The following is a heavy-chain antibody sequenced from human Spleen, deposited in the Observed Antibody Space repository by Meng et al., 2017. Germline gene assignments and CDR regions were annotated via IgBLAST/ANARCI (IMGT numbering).Heavy chain of an antibody. V-gene: IGHV3-23*01. CDR2: ISGSGNST. CDR1: GFTFSSYV. Sequence: GGSLRLSCAASGFTFSSYVMNWVRQAPGKGLEWVSAISGSGNSTYYADSVKGRFTISRGNAKNSLYLQMNSLRAEDTAVYYCARDLSNEGSYIYYGMDVWGQGTTVTVSS. J-gene: IGHJ6*02. CDR3: ARDLSNEGSYIYYGMDV. D-gene: IGHD1-26*01.